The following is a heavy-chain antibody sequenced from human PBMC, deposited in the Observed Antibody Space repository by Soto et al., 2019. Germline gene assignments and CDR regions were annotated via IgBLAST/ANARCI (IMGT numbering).Heavy chain of an antibody. CDR2: IYSGGST. CDR1: GFTVSSNY. Sequence: GSLRLSCAASGFTVSSNYMSWVRQAPGKGLEWVSVIYSGGSTYYADSVKGRFTISRDNSKNTLYLQMNSLRAEDTAVYYCARAEGIAAAGAYYYYYGMDVWGQGTTVTVSS. J-gene: IGHJ6*02. V-gene: IGHV3-53*01. CDR3: ARAEGIAAAGAYYYYYGMDV. D-gene: IGHD6-13*01.